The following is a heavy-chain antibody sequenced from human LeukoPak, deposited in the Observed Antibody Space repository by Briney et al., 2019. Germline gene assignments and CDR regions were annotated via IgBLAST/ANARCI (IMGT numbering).Heavy chain of an antibody. CDR3: ASVQCGDYDMRGAPLYGMDV. CDR2: INPNRGVT. V-gene: IGHV1-2*02. CDR1: GHTFTGYY. Sequence: SVKVSCNPSGHTFTGYYMNWLRQSPRQGLEWMGWINPNRGVTNYAQKFHGRITITTDTSTSTAYMELSRLSSDDTAVYYCASVQCGDYDMRGAPLYGMDVWVQGTTVTVSS. D-gene: IGHD3-22*01. J-gene: IGHJ6*01.